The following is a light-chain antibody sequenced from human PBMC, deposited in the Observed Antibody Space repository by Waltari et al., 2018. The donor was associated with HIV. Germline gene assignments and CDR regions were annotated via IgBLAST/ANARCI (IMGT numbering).Light chain of an antibody. CDR1: SSDVGGYKY. CDR3: SSYTSSNTRR. CDR2: KVS. J-gene: IGLJ2*01. V-gene: IGLV2-14*01. Sequence: HSALTRPPSVPGSPGQSIPFSCPGTSSDVGGYKYVSCSKQHPGKAPRRMIYKVSNRPSGGSNRFSGSKSGDTASLTISGLQAEDEAAYYCSSYTSSNTRRFGGGTKLTVL.